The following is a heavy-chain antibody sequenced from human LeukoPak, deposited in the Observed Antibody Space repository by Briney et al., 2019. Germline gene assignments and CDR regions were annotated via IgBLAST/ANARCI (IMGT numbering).Heavy chain of an antibody. CDR3: AREFKDYAMIVVADAFDI. V-gene: IGHV3-33*08. D-gene: IGHD3-22*01. CDR1: RFNVSSYG. Sequence: GGSLRLSCEVSRFNVSSYGMHWFRQAPGKGLEGVAVIWYDGSNKYYADSVKGRFTISRDNSKNTLYLQMNSLRAEDTAVYYCAREFKDYAMIVVADAFDIWGQGTMVTVSS. CDR2: IWYDGSNK. J-gene: IGHJ3*02.